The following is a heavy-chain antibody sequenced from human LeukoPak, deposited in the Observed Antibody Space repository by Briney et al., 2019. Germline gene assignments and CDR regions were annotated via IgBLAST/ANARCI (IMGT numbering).Heavy chain of an antibody. CDR2: INWNGGST. V-gene: IGHV3-20*04. CDR3: ARTEWLRSGYYFDY. J-gene: IGHJ4*02. Sequence: GGSLRLSCAASGFTFDDYGLSWVRQAPGKGLEWVSGINWNGGSTGYADSVKGRFTISRDNAKNSLFLQMDSLRAEDTAVYYCARTEWLRSGYYFDYWGQGTLVTVSS. D-gene: IGHD5-12*01. CDR1: GFTFDDYG.